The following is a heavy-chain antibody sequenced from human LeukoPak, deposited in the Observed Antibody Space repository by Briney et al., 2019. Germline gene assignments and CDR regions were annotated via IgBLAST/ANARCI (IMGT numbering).Heavy chain of an antibody. V-gene: IGHV3-23*01. CDR2: ISGSGGST. D-gene: IGHD2-15*01. CDR1: GFTFSSYA. J-gene: IGHJ4*02. CDR3: ARTPKVYCSGGSCYPDY. Sequence: GGSLRLSCAASGFTFSSYAMSWVRQAPGKGLEWVSAISGSGGSTYYADSVKGRFTISGDNSKNALYLQMNSLRAEDTAVYYCARTPKVYCSGGSCYPDYWGQGTLVTVSS.